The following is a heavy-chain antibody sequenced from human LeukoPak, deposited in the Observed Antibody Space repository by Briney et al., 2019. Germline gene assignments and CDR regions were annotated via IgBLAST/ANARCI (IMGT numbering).Heavy chain of an antibody. V-gene: IGHV4-30-2*01. Sequence: SQTLSLTCTVSGGSISSGGYYWSWIRQPPGKGLEWIGYIYHSGSTYYNPSLKSRVTISVDRSKNQFSLKLSSVTAADTAVYYCARQYCSGGSCYVAFDIWGQGTMVTVSS. CDR1: GGSISSGGYY. D-gene: IGHD2-15*01. J-gene: IGHJ3*02. CDR2: IYHSGST. CDR3: ARQYCSGGSCYVAFDI.